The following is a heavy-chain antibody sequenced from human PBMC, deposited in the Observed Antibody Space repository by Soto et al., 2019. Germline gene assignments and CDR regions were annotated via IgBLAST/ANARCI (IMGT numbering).Heavy chain of an antibody. V-gene: IGHV3-53*01. D-gene: IGHD5-12*01. Sequence: GGSLRLSCAASGFTVSSNYMSWVRQAPGKGLEWVSVIYSGGSTYYADSVKGRFTISRDNSKNTLYLQMNGLRAEDTAVYYCAREGATNGDYGMDVWGQGTTVTVSS. CDR3: AREGATNGDYGMDV. CDR1: GFTVSSNY. J-gene: IGHJ6*02. CDR2: IYSGGST.